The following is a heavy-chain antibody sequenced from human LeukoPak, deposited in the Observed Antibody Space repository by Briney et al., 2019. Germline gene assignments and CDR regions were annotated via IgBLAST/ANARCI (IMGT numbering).Heavy chain of an antibody. CDR3: AKSYGISRPFYDY. D-gene: IGHD4-17*01. J-gene: IGHJ4*02. CDR1: GFTFSSYA. V-gene: IGHV3-23*01. Sequence: GGSLRLSCAASGFTFSSYAMTWVRQAPGKGLQWVSAISGDAIYTYYLDSVKGRFTTSRDNSKNTLFLQMNSLRADDTAVYYCAKSYGISRPFYDYWGQGIVVTVSS. CDR2: ISGDAIYT.